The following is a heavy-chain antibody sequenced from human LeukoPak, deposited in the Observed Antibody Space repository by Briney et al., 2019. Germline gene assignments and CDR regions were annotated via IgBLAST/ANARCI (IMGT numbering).Heavy chain of an antibody. CDR3: ARVGGSYDSSGYDSPHDAFDI. CDR2: IYTSGST. V-gene: IGHV4-4*07. D-gene: IGHD3-22*01. CDR1: GGSISSYY. J-gene: IGHJ3*02. Sequence: PSETLSLTCTVSGGSISSYYWSWIRQPAGKGLEWIGRIYTSGSTNYNPSLKSRVTMSVDTSKNQFSLKLSSVTAADTAVYYCARVGGSYDSSGYDSPHDAFDIWGQGTMVTVSS.